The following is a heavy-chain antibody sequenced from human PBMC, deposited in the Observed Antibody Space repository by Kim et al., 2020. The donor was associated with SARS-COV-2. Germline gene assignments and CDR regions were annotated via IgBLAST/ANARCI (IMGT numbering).Heavy chain of an antibody. D-gene: IGHD1-26*01. J-gene: IGHJ4*02. V-gene: IGHV1-69*13. CDR2: IIPIFGTA. CDR3: ARVGGQWELPYDY. Sequence: SVKVSCKASGGTFSSYAISWVRQAPGQGLEWMGGIIPIFGTANYAQKFQGRVTITADESTSTAYMELSSLRSEDTAVYYCARVGGQWELPYDYWGQGTLVTVSS. CDR1: GGTFSSYA.